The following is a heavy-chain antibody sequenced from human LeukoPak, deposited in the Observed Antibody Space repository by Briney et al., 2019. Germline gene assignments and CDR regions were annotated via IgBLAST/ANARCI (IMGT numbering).Heavy chain of an antibody. CDR2: ISSSSATI. Sequence: GGSLRLSCAASGFTFSSYSMNWVRQAPGKGLEWVSYISSSSATIYYADSVKGRFTISRDNSKNTLYLQMNSLRAEDTAVFYCAKYPASGGYFDYWGQGTLVTVSS. CDR3: AKYPASGGYFDY. CDR1: GFTFSSYS. D-gene: IGHD6-13*01. J-gene: IGHJ4*02. V-gene: IGHV3-48*01.